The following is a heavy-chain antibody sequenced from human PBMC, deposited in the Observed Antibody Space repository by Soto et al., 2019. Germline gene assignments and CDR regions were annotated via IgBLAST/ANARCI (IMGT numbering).Heavy chain of an antibody. V-gene: IGHV3-30*18. D-gene: IGHD4-4*01. CDR1: RFTFSDYG. Sequence: QVLLVESGGGVVQPGRSLRLSCAASRFTFSDYGMHWVRQAPGKGLEWVAGISHGATRKSYSDSVKGRFIISRDNSKTMLYLQFNSLRREDTAVYYCAKDWVGGSNRYQLDYWGRGTLVTVSS. CDR3: AKDWVGGSNRYQLDY. J-gene: IGHJ4*02. CDR2: ISHGATRK.